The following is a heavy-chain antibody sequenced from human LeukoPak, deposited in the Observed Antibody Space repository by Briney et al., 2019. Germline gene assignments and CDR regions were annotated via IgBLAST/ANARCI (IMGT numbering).Heavy chain of an antibody. V-gene: IGHV3-23*01. D-gene: IGHD3-22*01. CDR3: AERGVVIRVILVGFHKEAYYFDS. CDR2: ISDSGGRT. Sequence: SGGSLRLSCAVPGITLSNYGMSWVRQAPGKGLEWVAGISDSGGRTNYADSVKGRFTTSRDNPKNTLYLQMNSLRAEDTAVYFCAERGVVIRVILVGFHKEAYYFDSWGQGALVTVSS. J-gene: IGHJ4*02. CDR1: GITLSNYG.